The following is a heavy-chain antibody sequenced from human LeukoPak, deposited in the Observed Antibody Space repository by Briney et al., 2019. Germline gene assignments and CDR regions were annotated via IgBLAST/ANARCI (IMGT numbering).Heavy chain of an antibody. CDR2: IDTKTGNP. Sequence: ASVKVSCKAYGYTFSSCAINWVRQAPGQGLEYMGWIDTKTGNPTYAQGFTGRFVFSLDTSVSTAYLQISSLKAEDTAVYYCAIHPSDXSGYFSYWGQGALVTVSS. CDR3: AIHPSDXSGYFSY. V-gene: IGHV7-4-1*02. CDR1: GYTFSSCA. D-gene: IGHD3-22*01. J-gene: IGHJ4*02.